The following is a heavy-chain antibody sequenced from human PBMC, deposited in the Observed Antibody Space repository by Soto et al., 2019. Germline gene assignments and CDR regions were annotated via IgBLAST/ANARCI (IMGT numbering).Heavy chain of an antibody. D-gene: IGHD3-22*01. CDR3: ARDAVSLSDTSGYYPYFDF. CDR2: IHNSGST. CDR1: GGSIKNGGYY. J-gene: IGHJ4*02. V-gene: IGHV4-31*03. Sequence: QVQLQESGPGLVKPSQTLSLICTVSGGSIKNGGYYWTWIRQHPGKGLEWIGYIHNSGSTNYNPSLKSRLTXSXDXXKNQFSLNLSSVTAADTAVYYCARDAVSLSDTSGYYPYFDFWGQGTLVTVSS.